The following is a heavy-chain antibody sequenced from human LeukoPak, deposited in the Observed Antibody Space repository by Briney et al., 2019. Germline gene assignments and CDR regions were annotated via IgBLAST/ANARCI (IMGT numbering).Heavy chain of an antibody. CDR1: GGSFSGYY. Sequence: SETLSLTCAVYGGSFSGYYWSWIRQPPGKGLEWIGEINHSGSTNYNPSLKSRVTISVDTSKNQFSLKLSSVTAADTAVYYCARGLQHWGQGTLVTVSP. CDR2: INHSGST. J-gene: IGHJ1*01. V-gene: IGHV4-34*01. CDR3: ARGLQH.